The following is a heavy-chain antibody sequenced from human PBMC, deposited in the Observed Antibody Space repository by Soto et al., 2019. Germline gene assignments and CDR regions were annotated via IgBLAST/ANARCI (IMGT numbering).Heavy chain of an antibody. CDR1: GFTFSSYG. J-gene: IGHJ5*02. V-gene: IGHV3-33*01. CDR2: IWYDGSNK. Sequence: GGSLGLSCAASGFTFSSYGMHWVRQAPGKGLEWVAVIWYDGSNKYYADSVKGRFTISRDNSKNTLYLQMNSLRAEDTAVYYCARGVVVGAAHWFDPWGQGTLVTVSS. D-gene: IGHD1-26*01. CDR3: ARGVVVGAAHWFDP.